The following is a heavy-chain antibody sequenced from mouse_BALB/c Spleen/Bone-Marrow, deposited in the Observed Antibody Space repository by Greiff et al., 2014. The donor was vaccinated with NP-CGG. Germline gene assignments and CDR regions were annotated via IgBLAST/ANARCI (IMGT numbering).Heavy chain of an antibody. D-gene: IGHD2-4*01. CDR3: ARDDYDDY. J-gene: IGHJ2*01. CDR1: GYTFTNYW. CDR2: INLSTGYT. V-gene: IGHV1-7*01. Sequence: QVHVKQSGAELAKPGASVKMSCKASGYTFTNYWVHWGKQRPGQGLEWIGYINLSTGYTEYNQKFKDKATLTADKSSSTAYMQLSSLTSEDSAVYYCARDDYDDYWGQGTTLTVSS.